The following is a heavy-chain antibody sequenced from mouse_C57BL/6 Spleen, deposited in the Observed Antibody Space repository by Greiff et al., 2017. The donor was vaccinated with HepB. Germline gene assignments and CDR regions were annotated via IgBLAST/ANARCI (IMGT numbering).Heavy chain of an antibody. CDR2: IYPGSGNT. V-gene: IGHV1-66*01. CDR3: ARDYGSPRYFDV. D-gene: IGHD1-1*01. CDR1: GYSFTSYY. J-gene: IGHJ1*03. Sequence: QVQLQQSGPELVKPGASVKISCKASGYSFTSYYIHWVKQRPGQGLEWIGWIYPGSGNTTYNEKFKGKATLTADTSSSTAYMQLSSLTSEDSAVYYCARDYGSPRYFDVWGTGTTVTVSS.